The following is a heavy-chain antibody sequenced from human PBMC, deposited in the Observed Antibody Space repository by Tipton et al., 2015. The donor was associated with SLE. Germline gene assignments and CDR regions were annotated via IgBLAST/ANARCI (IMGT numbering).Heavy chain of an antibody. CDR3: ARDEVVVVPAATLYYYYYMDV. CDR2: MNPNSGNT. Sequence: QLVQSGAEVKKPGASVKVSCKASGYTFTSYDINWVRQATGQGLEWMGWMNPNSGNTGYAQKFQGRVTMTRNTPISTAYMELSSLRSDDTAVYYCARDEVVVVPAATLYYYYYMDVWGKGTTVTVSS. J-gene: IGHJ6*03. D-gene: IGHD2-2*01. V-gene: IGHV1-8*01. CDR1: GYTFTSYD.